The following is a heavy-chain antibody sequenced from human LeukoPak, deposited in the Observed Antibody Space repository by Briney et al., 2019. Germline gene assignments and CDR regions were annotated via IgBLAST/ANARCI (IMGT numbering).Heavy chain of an antibody. D-gene: IGHD1-26*01. CDR2: ISYDGSNK. CDR1: GFTFSSNG. J-gene: IGHJ4*02. V-gene: IGHV3-30*18. Sequence: GGSLTLSCAASGFTFSSNGMHWVRQAPGKGLEWVAVISYDGSNKYYADSVKGRFTISRDNSKNTLYLQMNSLIAAATAVYYCAKSLRWELLSEFDYWGQGTLVTVSS. CDR3: AKSLRWELLSEFDY.